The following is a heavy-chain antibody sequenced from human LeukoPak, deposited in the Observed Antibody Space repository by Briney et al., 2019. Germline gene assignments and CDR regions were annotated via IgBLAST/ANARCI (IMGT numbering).Heavy chain of an antibody. CDR3: ARRYCYGGSCYSAHDY. CDR2: IYYSRST. V-gene: IGHV4-59*08. Sequence: SETLSLTCTVSGGSINGYYWTWIRQPPGEGLDWIGYIYYSRSTKYYPSLKSRVTISVDTSKNQFSLKLSSVTAADTAVYYCARRYCYGGSCYSAHDYWGQGTLVTVSS. D-gene: IGHD2-15*01. CDR1: GGSINGYY. J-gene: IGHJ4*02.